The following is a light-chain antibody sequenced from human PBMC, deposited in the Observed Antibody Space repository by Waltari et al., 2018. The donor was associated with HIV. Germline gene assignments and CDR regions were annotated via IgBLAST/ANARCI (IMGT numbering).Light chain of an antibody. CDR3: SSYTSSSTVV. CDR2: DVS. Sequence: QSALPQPASVSGPPGQSLPISCTGTSVTVGGFNYVPWYQQHPGKAPKLMIYDVSNRPSGVSNRFSGSKSGNTASLTISGLQAEDEADYYCSSYTSSSTVVFGGGTKLTVL. V-gene: IGLV2-14*03. CDR1: SVTVGGFNY. J-gene: IGLJ2*01.